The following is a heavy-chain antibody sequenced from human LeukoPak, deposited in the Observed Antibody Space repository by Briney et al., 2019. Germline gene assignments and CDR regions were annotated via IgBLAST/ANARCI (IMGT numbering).Heavy chain of an antibody. J-gene: IGHJ6*02. CDR2: ISYDGSNK. CDR1: GFTFSSYA. Sequence: PGGSLRLSRAASGFTFSSYAMHWVRQAPGKGLEWVAVISYDGSNKYYADSVKGRFTISRDNSKNTLYLQMNSLRAEDTAVYYCARDVAGYGMDVWGQGTTVTVSS. V-gene: IGHV3-30-3*01. CDR3: ARDVAGYGMDV. D-gene: IGHD3-10*01.